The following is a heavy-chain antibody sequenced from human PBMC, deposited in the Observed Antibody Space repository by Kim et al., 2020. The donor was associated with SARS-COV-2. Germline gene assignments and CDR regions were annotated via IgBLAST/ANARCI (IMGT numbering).Heavy chain of an antibody. CDR1: GFTVSSNY. D-gene: IGHD4-17*01. J-gene: IGHJ4*02. CDR3: ARDWGENYGDYVV. V-gene: IGHV3-53*01. Sequence: GGSLRLSCAASGFTVSSNYMSWVRQAPGKGLEWVSVIYSGGSTYYADSVKGRFTISRDNSKNTLYLQMNSLRAEDTAVYYCARDWGENYGDYVVWGQGTLVTVSS. CDR2: IYSGGST.